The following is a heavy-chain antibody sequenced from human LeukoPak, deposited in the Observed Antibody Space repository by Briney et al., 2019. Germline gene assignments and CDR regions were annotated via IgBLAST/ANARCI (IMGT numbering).Heavy chain of an antibody. D-gene: IGHD3-10*01. V-gene: IGHV3-23*01. CDR1: GFAVSNNY. CDR2: IRGSGGST. Sequence: GGSLRLSCAASGFAVSNNYMSWVRQGPWKGLEWVSVIRGSGGSTYYADSVKGRFIISRDNSKNAVYLQMNSLRAEDSAVYYCAKHRMARRVIMDYYFDDWGQGTLVTVSS. J-gene: IGHJ4*02. CDR3: AKHRMARRVIMDYYFDD.